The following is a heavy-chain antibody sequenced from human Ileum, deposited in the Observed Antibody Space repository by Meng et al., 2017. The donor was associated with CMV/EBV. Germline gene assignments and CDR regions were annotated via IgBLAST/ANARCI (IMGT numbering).Heavy chain of an antibody. V-gene: IGHV1-69*05. D-gene: IGHD2-2*01. CDR3: ARTKVVPAAPRAYYYYYGMDV. Sequence: SVKVSCKASGGTFSSYAISWVRQAPGQGLEWMGGIIPIFGTANYAQKFQGRVTITTDESTSTAYMELSSLRSEDTAVYYCARTKVVPAAPRAYYYYYGMDVWGQGNTVTVSS. CDR1: GGTFSSYA. J-gene: IGHJ6*02. CDR2: IIPIFGTA.